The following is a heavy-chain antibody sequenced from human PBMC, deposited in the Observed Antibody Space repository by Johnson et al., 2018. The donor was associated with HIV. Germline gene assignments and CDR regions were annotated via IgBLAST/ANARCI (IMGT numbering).Heavy chain of an antibody. Sequence: VQLVESGGGLVQPGRSLRLSCTASGFTFGDYGMSWFRQAPGKGLEWVGFIRSKAYGGTTEYAASVKGRFTISRDDSKSIVYLQMNRLKTEDTGVYYCTRGGITIFGVVDAFDIWGQGTMVTVSS. CDR2: IRSKAYGGTT. V-gene: IGHV3-49*03. CDR1: GFTFGDYG. D-gene: IGHD3-3*01. CDR3: TRGGITIFGVVDAFDI. J-gene: IGHJ3*02.